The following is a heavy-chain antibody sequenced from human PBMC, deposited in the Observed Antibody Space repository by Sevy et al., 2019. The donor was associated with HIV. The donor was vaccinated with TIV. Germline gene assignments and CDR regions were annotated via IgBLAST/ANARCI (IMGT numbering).Heavy chain of an antibody. CDR1: GFTFDDYG. Sequence: GGSLRLSCAASGFTFDDYGMSWVRQAPGKGLEWVSGINWNSGSISYADSVRGRFTISRDNAKNSLYLQMNSLRAEDTAFYYCARSGDDSSGFYYWWFDPWGQGTLVTVSS. J-gene: IGHJ5*02. D-gene: IGHD3-22*01. CDR3: ARSGDDSSGFYYWWFDP. CDR2: INWNSGSI. V-gene: IGHV3-20*04.